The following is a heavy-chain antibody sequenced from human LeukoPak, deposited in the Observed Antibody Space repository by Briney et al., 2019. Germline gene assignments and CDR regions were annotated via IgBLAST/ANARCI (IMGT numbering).Heavy chain of an antibody. V-gene: IGHV3-74*01. Sequence: PGGSLRLSCAASGFTFSSYWMHWVRQAPGKGLVWVSRINSVGSSTSYADSVKGRFTISRDNAKNTLYLQMNSPRAEETAVYYCARVPHYSSGREYFQHWGQGTLVTVSS. CDR1: GFTFSSYW. CDR2: INSVGSST. J-gene: IGHJ1*01. CDR3: ARVPHYSSGREYFQH. D-gene: IGHD6-19*01.